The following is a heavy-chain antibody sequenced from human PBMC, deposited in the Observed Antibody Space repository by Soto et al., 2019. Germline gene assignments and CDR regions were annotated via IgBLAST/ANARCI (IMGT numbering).Heavy chain of an antibody. CDR3: AVAPRGERLLDFDY. J-gene: IGHJ4*02. CDR2: LYSGGST. CDR1: GFTVSSKY. Sequence: EVQLVESGGGLVQPGGSLRLSCVASGFTVSSKYMSWVRQAPGKGLEWVSVLYSGGSTYYADSVRHRFTISRDNSRNTLYLQMSSLRVEDTAIYYCAVAPRGERLLDFDYWGRGTLVTVSS. V-gene: IGHV3-66*01. D-gene: IGHD6-25*01.